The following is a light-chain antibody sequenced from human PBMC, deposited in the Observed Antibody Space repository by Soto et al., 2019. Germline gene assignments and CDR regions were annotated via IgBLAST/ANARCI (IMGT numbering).Light chain of an antibody. Sequence: QSVLTQPDSVSGSPGQSITISCTGISRDVGAYNFVSWYQQHPGRAPKLIIYDITDRPSGVSSRFSGSRSGSTASLTISGLQAEDEADYYCSSYTTINNLWVFGGGTKLTVL. J-gene: IGLJ3*02. CDR3: SSYTTINNLWV. V-gene: IGLV2-14*03. CDR2: DIT. CDR1: SRDVGAYNF.